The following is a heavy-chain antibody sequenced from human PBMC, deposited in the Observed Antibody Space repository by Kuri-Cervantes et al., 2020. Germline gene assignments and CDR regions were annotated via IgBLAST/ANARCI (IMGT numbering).Heavy chain of an antibody. Sequence: LSLTCAASGFTFSSYSMNWVRQAPGKGLEWVANIKQDGSEKYYVDSVKGRFTISRDNAKNSLYLQMNSLRAEDTAVYYCARDRAYWVVNGMDVWGQGTTVTVSS. CDR1: GFTFSSYS. J-gene: IGHJ6*02. D-gene: IGHD2-8*02. CDR3: ARDRAYWVVNGMDV. V-gene: IGHV3-7*01. CDR2: IKQDGSEK.